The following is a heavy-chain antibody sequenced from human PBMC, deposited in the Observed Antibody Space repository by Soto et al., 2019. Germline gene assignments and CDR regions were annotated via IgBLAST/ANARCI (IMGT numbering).Heavy chain of an antibody. J-gene: IGHJ4*02. Sequence: QVQLVESGGGVVQPGRSLRLSCVASGFTFSSSGMHWVRQAPGKGLEWVAVLWYDGSNEYYGDSVKVRFTISRYNSKNTLYLKMNSMRAEDTAVYYCARAGEVFGLVGFWGQGILVTVSS. D-gene: IGHD2-15*01. CDR3: ARAGEVFGLVGF. V-gene: IGHV3-33*01. CDR1: GFTFSSSG. CDR2: LWYDGSNE.